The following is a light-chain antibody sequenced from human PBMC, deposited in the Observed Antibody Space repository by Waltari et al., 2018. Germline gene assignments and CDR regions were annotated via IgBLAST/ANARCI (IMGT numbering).Light chain of an antibody. Sequence: DIQMTQSPSTLSAPVGARVTLPCRASQTISSWLAWYQQTPGKPPKLLIYKASSLESGVPSTFSGSGSGTEFTLTISSLQPDDFATYYCQQYDSYPFTFGPGTRVDIK. CDR2: KAS. J-gene: IGKJ3*01. V-gene: IGKV1-5*03. CDR3: QQYDSYPFT. CDR1: QTISSW.